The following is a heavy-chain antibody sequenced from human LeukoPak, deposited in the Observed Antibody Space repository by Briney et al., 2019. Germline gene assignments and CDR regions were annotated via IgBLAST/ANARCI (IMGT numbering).Heavy chain of an antibody. J-gene: IGHJ6*03. Sequence: SETLSLTCSVPGGSFSSYFWSWVRQPAGKGLEWIGRIYPSGNTNYNPSLKSRVTLSVDTSKTQFSLRLSSVTAADTAVYYCAREDSGSYYNYYYFYMDVWGKGTTVTISS. CDR1: GGSFSSYF. V-gene: IGHV4-4*07. D-gene: IGHD3-10*01. CDR2: IYPSGNT. CDR3: AREDSGSYYNYYYFYMDV.